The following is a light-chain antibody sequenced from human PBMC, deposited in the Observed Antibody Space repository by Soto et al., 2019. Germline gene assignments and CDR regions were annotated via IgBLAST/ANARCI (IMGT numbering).Light chain of an antibody. J-gene: IGKJ1*01. CDR1: QSIANY. Sequence: DSQMAQSPSSLSASVGDRVTITCRASQSIANYLNWYQQRPGKAPKLLIYGASTLHSGVPSNFSGSGSGTDFTLTISGLQLEDFATYYCQQSFTTPRTFGQGTTGDIK. CDR3: QQSFTTPRT. V-gene: IGKV1-39*01. CDR2: GAS.